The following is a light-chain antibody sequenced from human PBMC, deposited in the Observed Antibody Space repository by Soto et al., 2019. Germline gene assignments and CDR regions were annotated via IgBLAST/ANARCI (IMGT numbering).Light chain of an antibody. CDR3: SSYSISSAAEL. V-gene: IGLV2-14*03. CDR2: DVN. Sequence: QSALTQPASVSGSPGQSITISCTGTSSDIGGYNYVSWYQQHPGKVPKLMIYDVNNRPSGVSNRFSGSKSGNTASLTISGLQAEDEADYYCSSYSISSAAELFGGGTKLTVL. J-gene: IGLJ2*01. CDR1: SSDIGGYNY.